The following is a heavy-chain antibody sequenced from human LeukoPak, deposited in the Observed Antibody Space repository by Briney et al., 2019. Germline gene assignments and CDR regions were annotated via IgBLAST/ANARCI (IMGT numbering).Heavy chain of an antibody. CDR3: ARDWIRYFDWRTPTSYYYGMDA. Sequence: PSETLFLTRTVSGGSISSYYWSWIRQPAGKGLEWIGRIYTSGSTNYNPSLKSRVTMSVDTSKNQFSLKLGSVTAADTAVYYCARDWIRYFDWRTPTSYYYGMDAWGQGTTVTVSS. V-gene: IGHV4-4*07. CDR1: GGSISSYY. J-gene: IGHJ6*02. CDR2: IYTSGST. D-gene: IGHD3-9*01.